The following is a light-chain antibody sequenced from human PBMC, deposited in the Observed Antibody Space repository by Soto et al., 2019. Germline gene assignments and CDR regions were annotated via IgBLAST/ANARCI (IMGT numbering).Light chain of an antibody. CDR2: KTS. CDR3: HQYYSYPFT. V-gene: IGKV1-5*03. Sequence: DIQMTQSPSTLSASVGDIVTITCRASQSFSNFLAWFQQKPGKAPKLLIFKTSSLQSGVPSRFSGSGSGTEFTLTISSLQPGDFATYHCHQYYSYPFTFGQGTRLEIK. CDR1: QSFSNF. J-gene: IGKJ5*01.